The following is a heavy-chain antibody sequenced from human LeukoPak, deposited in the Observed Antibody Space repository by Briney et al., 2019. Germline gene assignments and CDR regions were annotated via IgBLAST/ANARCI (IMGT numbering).Heavy chain of an antibody. CDR2: IYYSGST. CDR3: ARGRYYYGSGSSDY. CDR1: GGSISSSSYY. Sequence: SETLSLTCTVSGGSISSSSYYWGWIRQPPGKGLEWIGSIYYSGSTYYNPSLKSRVTISVDTSKNQFSLKLSSVTAADTAVYYCARGRYYYGSGSSDYWGQGTLVTVSS. J-gene: IGHJ4*02. D-gene: IGHD3-10*01. V-gene: IGHV4-39*07.